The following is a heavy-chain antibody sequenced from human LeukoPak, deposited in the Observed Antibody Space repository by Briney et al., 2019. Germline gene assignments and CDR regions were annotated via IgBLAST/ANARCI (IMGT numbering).Heavy chain of an antibody. CDR1: GFTFSSYW. CDR2: IKQDGSEK. CDR3: ARPYYYDSTGYYRPDGFDI. J-gene: IGHJ3*02. V-gene: IGHV3-7*01. Sequence: PGGSLRLSCAASGFTFSSYWMSWVRQAPGKGLEWVANIKQDGSEKYYVDSVKGRFTISRDNAKNSLFLQMNSLRADDTAVYFCARPYYYDSTGYYRPDGFDIWGQGTMVTVSS. D-gene: IGHD3-22*01.